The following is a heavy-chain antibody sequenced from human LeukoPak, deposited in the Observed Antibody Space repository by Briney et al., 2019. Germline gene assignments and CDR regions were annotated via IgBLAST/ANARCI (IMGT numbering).Heavy chain of an antibody. CDR1: GGSFSGYY. V-gene: IGHV4-34*01. Sequence: PSETLSLTCAVYGGSFSGYYWSWIRQPPGKGLEWIGEINHSGRTNYNPSLKSRVTISVDTSKKQLSLKLTSVTAADTAVYYCARGGLRLRLGELSFFDYWGQGTLVTVSS. J-gene: IGHJ4*02. CDR2: INHSGRT. CDR3: ARGGLRLRLGELSFFDY. D-gene: IGHD3-16*02.